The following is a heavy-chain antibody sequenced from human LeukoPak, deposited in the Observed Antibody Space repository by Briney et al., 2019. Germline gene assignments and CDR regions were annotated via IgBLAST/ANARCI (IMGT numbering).Heavy chain of an antibody. CDR2: IYYSGST. Sequence: SETLSLTCTVSGGSISSSSYYWGWIRQPPGTGLEWIGSIYYSGSTYDNPSHKSRVTISVDTSKNQFSLKLSSVTAADTAVYYCARHDSSGYYYDDYWGQGTLVTVSS. CDR1: GGSISSSSYY. CDR3: ARHDSSGYYYDDY. V-gene: IGHV4-39*01. J-gene: IGHJ4*02. D-gene: IGHD3-22*01.